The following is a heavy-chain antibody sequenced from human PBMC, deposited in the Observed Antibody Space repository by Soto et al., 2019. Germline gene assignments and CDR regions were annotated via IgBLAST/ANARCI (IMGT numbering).Heavy chain of an antibody. Sequence: GGSLRLSCAASGFTISRHWMHWVRRAPGKGLVWVSRINGDGSATNYADSVKGRFTISRDNAKNTLYLQMNSLRGEDRAVYYCAREVAPAALPPSSLMDVWGQGTTVTVSS. CDR3: AREVAPAALPPSSLMDV. D-gene: IGHD2-2*01. V-gene: IGHV3-74*01. J-gene: IGHJ6*02. CDR2: INGDGSAT. CDR1: GFTISRHW.